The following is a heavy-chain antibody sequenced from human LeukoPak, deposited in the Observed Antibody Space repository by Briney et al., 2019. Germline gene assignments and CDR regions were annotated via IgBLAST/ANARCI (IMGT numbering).Heavy chain of an antibody. CDR3: AKGSMVTESEFFDY. Sequence: GGSLRLSCAASGFTFSSYAMSWVRRAPGKGLEWVSAISGSGGSTYYADSVKGRFTISRDNSKNTLYLQMNSLRAEDTAVYYCAKGSMVTESEFFDYWGQGTLVTVSS. J-gene: IGHJ4*02. V-gene: IGHV3-23*01. D-gene: IGHD5-18*01. CDR1: GFTFSSYA. CDR2: ISGSGGST.